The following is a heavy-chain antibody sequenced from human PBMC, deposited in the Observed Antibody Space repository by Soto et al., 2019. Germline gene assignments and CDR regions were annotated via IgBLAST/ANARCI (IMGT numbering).Heavy chain of an antibody. J-gene: IGHJ6*02. CDR3: AKELYRYNWNDGYYGMDV. D-gene: IGHD1-1*01. CDR2: ISYDGSNK. CDR1: GFTFSSYG. V-gene: IGHV3-30*18. Sequence: QVQLVESGGGVVQPGRSLRLSCAASGFTFSSYGMHWVRQAPGKGLEWVAVISYDGSNKYYADSVKGRFTISRDNSKNTLYLQMNSLRAEDTAVYYCAKELYRYNWNDGYYGMDVWGQGTTVIVSS.